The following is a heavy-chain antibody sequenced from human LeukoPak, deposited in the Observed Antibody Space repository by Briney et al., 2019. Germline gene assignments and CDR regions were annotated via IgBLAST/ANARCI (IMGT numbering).Heavy chain of an antibody. V-gene: IGHV1-69*05. Sequence: SVKVSCMASGGTFSSYAISWVRQAPGQGLEWMGRIIPIFGTANYAQKFQGRVTITTDESTSTAYMELSSLRSEDTAVYYCARLGIAYYYDSSGINDAFDIWGQGTMVTVSS. CDR2: IIPIFGTA. CDR3: ARLGIAYYYDSSGINDAFDI. J-gene: IGHJ3*02. CDR1: GGTFSSYA. D-gene: IGHD3-22*01.